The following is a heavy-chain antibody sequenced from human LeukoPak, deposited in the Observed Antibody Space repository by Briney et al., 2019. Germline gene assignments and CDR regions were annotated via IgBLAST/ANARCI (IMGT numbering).Heavy chain of an antibody. J-gene: IGHJ3*02. D-gene: IGHD2-15*01. CDR2: ISYSGNT. CDR1: GGSIISSDYH. CDR3: ARHCCSGPAKRVFDI. Sequence: PSETLSLTCTVSGGSIISSDYHWGWVRQPPGKGLEWIGTISYSGNTDYNPSLRSRVTISVDTSNNQFSLRLGSVTAADTTVYHCARHCCSGPAKRVFDIWGQGTMVTVSS. V-gene: IGHV4-39*01.